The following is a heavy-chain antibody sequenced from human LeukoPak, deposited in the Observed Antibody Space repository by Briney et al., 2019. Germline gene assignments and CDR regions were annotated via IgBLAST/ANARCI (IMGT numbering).Heavy chain of an antibody. CDR3: ARGSGFDY. Sequence: PGGSLRLPCAASGFTFSSYEMTWVRQAPGKGLEWISYISSSGSTMYYADSVKGRFTMSRDNAKRSVYLQMNSLRAEDTAIYYCARGSGFDYWGQGTLVTVSS. J-gene: IGHJ4*02. CDR1: GFTFSSYE. V-gene: IGHV3-48*03. CDR2: ISSSGSTM.